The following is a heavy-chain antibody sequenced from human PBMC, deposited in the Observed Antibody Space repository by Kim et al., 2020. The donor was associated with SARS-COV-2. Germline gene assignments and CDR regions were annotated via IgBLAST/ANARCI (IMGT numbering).Heavy chain of an antibody. V-gene: IGHV3-9*01. Sequence: GGSLRLSCAASGFTFDDYAMHWVRQAPGKGLEWVSGISWNSGSIGYADSVKGRFTISRDNAKNSLYLQMNSLRAEDTALYYCAKALERGFRGMDVWGQGTTVTVSS. D-gene: IGHD5-12*01. CDR2: ISWNSGSI. CDR3: AKALERGFRGMDV. CDR1: GFTFDDYA. J-gene: IGHJ6*02.